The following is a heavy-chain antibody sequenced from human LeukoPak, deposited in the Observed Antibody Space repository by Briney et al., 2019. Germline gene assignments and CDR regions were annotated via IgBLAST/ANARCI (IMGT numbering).Heavy chain of an antibody. Sequence: PGGSLRLSCAASGFTVSSNYMSWVRQAPGKGLEWVSVIYSGGSTYYADSVKGRFTISRDNSKNTLYLQVNSLRAEDTAVYYCARDASGYSFDYWGQGTLVTVSS. CDR1: GFTVSSNY. V-gene: IGHV3-66*01. J-gene: IGHJ4*02. CDR2: IYSGGST. CDR3: ARDASGYSFDY. D-gene: IGHD2-15*01.